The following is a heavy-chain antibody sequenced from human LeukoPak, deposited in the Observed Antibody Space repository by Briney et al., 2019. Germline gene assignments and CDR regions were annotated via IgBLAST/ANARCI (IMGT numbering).Heavy chain of an antibody. D-gene: IGHD5-18*01. V-gene: IGHV3-23*01. CDR1: GFTFSSYA. CDR3: AKDRGYSYGYFDY. J-gene: IGHJ4*02. Sequence: GGSLRLSCAASGFTFSSYAMSWVRQAPGKGLEWVSIISGNGDSTYYADSVKGHFTISRDNSKNTLYLQMNSLRAEDTAVYYCAKDRGYSYGYFDYWGQGTLVTVSS. CDR2: ISGNGDST.